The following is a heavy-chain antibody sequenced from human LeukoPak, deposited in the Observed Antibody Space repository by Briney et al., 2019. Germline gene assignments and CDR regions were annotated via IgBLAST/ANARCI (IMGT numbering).Heavy chain of an antibody. CDR1: GYTFTGTY. Sequence: ASVKVSCKTSGYTFTGTYMHWVRQAPGQGLEWMGWINPKNGDTHYAQKFQGRVTMTRDTSINTAYMEMARLTSDDTAVYYCARGQPDYDFWSGYLDYWGQGTLVTVSS. CDR2: INPKNGDT. CDR3: ARGQPDYDFWSGYLDY. D-gene: IGHD3-3*01. J-gene: IGHJ4*02. V-gene: IGHV1-2*02.